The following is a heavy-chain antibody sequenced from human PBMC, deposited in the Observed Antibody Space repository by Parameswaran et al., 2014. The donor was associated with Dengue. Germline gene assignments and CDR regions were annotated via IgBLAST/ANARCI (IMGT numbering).Heavy chain of an antibody. CDR2: IFSNDEK. CDR3: ARMRVTEDAFDI. D-gene: IGHD2-21*02. Sequence: ARWIRQPPGKALEWLAHIFSNDEKSYSTSLKSRLTISKDTSKSQVVLTMTNMDPVDTATYYCARMRVTEDAFDIWGQGTMVTVSS. V-gene: IGHV2-26*01. J-gene: IGHJ3*02.